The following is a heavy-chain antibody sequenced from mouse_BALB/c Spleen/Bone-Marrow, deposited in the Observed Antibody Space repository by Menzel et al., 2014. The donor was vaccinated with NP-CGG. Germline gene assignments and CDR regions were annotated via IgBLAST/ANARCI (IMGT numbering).Heavy chain of an antibody. D-gene: IGHD1-1*01. Sequence: QVQLQQSGAELVKPGASVKMSCKASGYTFTSYWMHWVKQRPGQGLEWIGTIDPSDSYTSYNQKFKGKATLTVDTSSSTAYMQLSSLTPEDSAVYYCTRRDTTVERAWFAYWGQGTLVTVSA. V-gene: IGHV1S127*01. CDR3: TRRDTTVERAWFAY. CDR2: IDPSDSYT. J-gene: IGHJ3*01. CDR1: GYTFTSYW.